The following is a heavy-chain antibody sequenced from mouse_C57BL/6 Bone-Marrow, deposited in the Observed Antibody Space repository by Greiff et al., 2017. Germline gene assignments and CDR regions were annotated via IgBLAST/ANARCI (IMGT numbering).Heavy chain of an antibody. Sequence: QVQLHQPGAELVKPGASVKLSCKASGYTFTSYWMHWVKQRPGRGLEWIGRIDPNSGGTKYNEKFKSKATLTVDKPSSTAYMQLSSLTSEDSAVYYCAREGAIYYGNLAWFAYWGQGTLVTVSA. D-gene: IGHD2-1*01. V-gene: IGHV1-72*01. CDR2: IDPNSGGT. CDR1: GYTFTSYW. J-gene: IGHJ3*01. CDR3: AREGAIYYGNLAWFAY.